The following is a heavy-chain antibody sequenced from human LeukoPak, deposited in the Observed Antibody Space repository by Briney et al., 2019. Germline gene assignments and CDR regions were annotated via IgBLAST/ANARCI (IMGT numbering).Heavy chain of an antibody. Sequence: SQTLSLTCAISGDSVSSNSAAWNWIRQSPSRGLEWLGRTYYGSKWYNDYAVSVKSRITINPDTSKNQFSLQLNSVTPEDTAVYYCARESRAKGWFGIRDAFDIWGQGTMVTVSS. CDR3: ARESRAKGWFGIRDAFDI. CDR2: TYYGSKWYN. CDR1: GDSVSSNSAA. D-gene: IGHD3-10*01. V-gene: IGHV6-1*01. J-gene: IGHJ3*02.